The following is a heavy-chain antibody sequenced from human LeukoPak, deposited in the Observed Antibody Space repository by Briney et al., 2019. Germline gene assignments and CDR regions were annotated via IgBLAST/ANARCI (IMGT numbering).Heavy chain of an antibody. CDR1: GCTLTELS. CDR2: FDPEDGET. V-gene: IGHV1-24*01. Sequence: ASVKVSCKVSGCTLTELSMHWVRQAPGKGLEWMGGFDPEDGETIYAQKFQGRVTMTEDTSTDTAYMELSSLRSEDTAVYYCATDQWVLRFFEWPRPLIYWGQGTLVTVSS. D-gene: IGHD3-3*01. J-gene: IGHJ4*02. CDR3: ATDQWVLRFFEWPRPLIY.